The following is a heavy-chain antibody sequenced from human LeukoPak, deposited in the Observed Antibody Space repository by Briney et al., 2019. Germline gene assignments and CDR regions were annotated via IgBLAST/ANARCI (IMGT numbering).Heavy chain of an antibody. V-gene: IGHV4-34*01. CDR3: ARGGGEMATIAGFAY. CDR2: INHGGST. J-gene: IGHJ4*02. Sequence: PSETLSLTCTVSGGSISPHYWSWIRQSPGKGLEWIGEINHGGSTNYNPSLKSRVTISADTSKNQLSLKLSSVTAADTAVYYCARGGGEMATIAGFAYWGQGTLVTVSS. CDR1: GGSISPHY. D-gene: IGHD5-24*01.